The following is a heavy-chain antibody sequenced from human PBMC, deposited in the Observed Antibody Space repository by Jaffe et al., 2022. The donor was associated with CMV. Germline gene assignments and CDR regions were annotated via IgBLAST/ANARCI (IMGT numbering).Heavy chain of an antibody. Sequence: EVQLVESGGALVQPGGSLRLSCAASGFTFDDYAMHWVRQAPGKGLEWVSRITWNSGTVDYADSVRGRFTMSRDNAKNSLYLQMSSLRADDTAFYYCVKGARSPGYYEFVFHSWGQGTLVTVSS. CDR1: GFTFDDYA. D-gene: IGHD3-16*01. CDR2: ITWNSGTV. J-gene: IGHJ4*02. V-gene: IGHV3-9*01. CDR3: VKGARSPGYYEFVFHS.